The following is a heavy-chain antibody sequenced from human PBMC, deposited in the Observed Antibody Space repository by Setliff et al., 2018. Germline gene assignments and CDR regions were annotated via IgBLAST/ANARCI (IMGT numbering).Heavy chain of an antibody. CDR2: VSTYNGDT. J-gene: IGHJ3*02. V-gene: IGHV1-18*04. CDR3: ARRPIALAGYRKGAFDI. CDR1: GYTFTRYY. Sequence: ASVKVSCKASGYTFTRYYMYWVRQAPGQGLEWMGWVSTYNGDTNYAQKFRGRVTMTTDISTSTVYMELRTLRSDDTAVYFCARRPIALAGYRKGAFDIWGQGTMVTV. D-gene: IGHD6-19*01.